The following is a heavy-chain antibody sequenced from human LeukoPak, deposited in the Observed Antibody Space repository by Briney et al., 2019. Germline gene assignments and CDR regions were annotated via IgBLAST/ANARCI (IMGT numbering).Heavy chain of an antibody. Sequence: ASVKVSCKASGYTFTGYYMHSLRQAPAQGLEWMGYIYPNSGATKYAQKFQGRVTMTRDTSISTAYMELSGLRSDDTAVYYCGTLLSNGPFDYWGQGSLVTVSS. CDR3: GTLLSNGPFDY. CDR2: IYPNSGAT. V-gene: IGHV1-2*02. J-gene: IGHJ4*02. CDR1: GYTFTGYY.